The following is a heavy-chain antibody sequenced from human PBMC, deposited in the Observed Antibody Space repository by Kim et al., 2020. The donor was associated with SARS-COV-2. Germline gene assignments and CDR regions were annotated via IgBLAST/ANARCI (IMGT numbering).Heavy chain of an antibody. CDR3: SQSQQWLVGGGDY. V-gene: IGHV4-39*01. J-gene: IGHJ4*02. CDR1: GGSISSSSYY. Sequence: SETLSLTCTVSGGSISSSSYYWGWIRQPPGKGLEWFGSIYYSGSTYYNPSLKSRVTISVDTSKNQFSLKPSSVTAADTAVYYCSQSQQWLVGGGDYWGQG. CDR2: IYYSGST. D-gene: IGHD6-19*01.